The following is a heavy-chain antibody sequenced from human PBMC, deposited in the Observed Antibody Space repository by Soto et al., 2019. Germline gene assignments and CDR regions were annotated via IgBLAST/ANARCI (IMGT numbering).Heavy chain of an antibody. CDR3: ARDFTIIRFLEWLPTPSFDY. CDR1: GFTFSSYW. CDR2: INSDGSST. Sequence: GGSLRLSCAASGFTFSSYWMHWVRQAPGKGLVWVSRINSDGSSTSYADSVKGRFTISRDNAKNTLYLQMNSLRAEDTAVYYCARDFTIIRFLEWLPTPSFDYSGKGTRVT. J-gene: IGHJ4*02. V-gene: IGHV3-74*01. D-gene: IGHD3-3*01.